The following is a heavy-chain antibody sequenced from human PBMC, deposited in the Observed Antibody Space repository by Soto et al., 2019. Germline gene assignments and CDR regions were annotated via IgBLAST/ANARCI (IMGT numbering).Heavy chain of an antibody. J-gene: IGHJ3*02. D-gene: IGHD3-22*01. CDR2: MNPNSGNT. V-gene: IGHV1-8*02. CDR1: GYTSTSYD. CDR3: ARIYDSSGYYYSHDAFDI. Sequence: ASVKVSCKASGYTSTSYDINWVRQATGQGLEWMGWMNPNSGNTGYAQKFQGRVTMTRNTSISTAYMELSSLRSEDTAVYYCARIYDSSGYYYSHDAFDIWGQGTMVTVSS.